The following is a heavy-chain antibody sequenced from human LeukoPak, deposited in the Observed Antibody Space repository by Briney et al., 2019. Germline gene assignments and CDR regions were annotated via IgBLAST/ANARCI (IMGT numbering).Heavy chain of an antibody. CDR3: ARVTGDLIPYYYYMDV. V-gene: IGHV4-38-2*01. D-gene: IGHD7-27*01. CDR1: GYSISSGYY. CDR2: IYHSGST. J-gene: IGHJ6*03. Sequence: SETLSLTCAVSGYSISSGYYWGWIRQPPGKGLEWIGSIYHSGSTYYNPSLKSRVTISVDTSKNQFSLKLSSVTAADTAVYYCARVTGDLIPYYYYMDVWGKGTTVTVSS.